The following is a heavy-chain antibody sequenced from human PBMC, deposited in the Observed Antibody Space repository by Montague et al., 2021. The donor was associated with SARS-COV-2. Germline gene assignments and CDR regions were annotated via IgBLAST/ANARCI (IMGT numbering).Heavy chain of an antibody. D-gene: IGHD3-10*01. J-gene: IGHJ6*03. CDR3: ARLGDGVVPSPILGVGPYYSYHYMDV. Sequence: SETLSLTCAVHGTSFSGYYWNWIRQPPGKGLEWIGEINHGGSTKYSPSLKSRLTISADTSKNQFSLKLTSVAAADTAVYYCARLGDGVVPSPILGVGPYYSYHYMDVWGKGTTVTVSS. V-gene: IGHV4-34*01. CDR1: GTSFSGYY. CDR2: INHGGST.